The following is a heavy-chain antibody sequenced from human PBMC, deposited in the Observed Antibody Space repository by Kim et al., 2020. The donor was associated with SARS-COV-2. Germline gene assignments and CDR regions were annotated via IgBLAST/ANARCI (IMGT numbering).Heavy chain of an antibody. D-gene: IGHD6-13*01. CDR2: IYYSGST. Sequence: SETLSLTCTVSGGSISSSSYYWGWIRQPPGKGLEWIGSIYYSGSTYYNPSLKSRVTILVDTSKNQFSLKLSSVTAADTAVYYCARDQRSSSGNGWGMDVWGRGNTVTVSS. V-gene: IGHV4-39*07. J-gene: IGHJ6*02. CDR1: GGSISSSSYY. CDR3: ARDQRSSSGNGWGMDV.